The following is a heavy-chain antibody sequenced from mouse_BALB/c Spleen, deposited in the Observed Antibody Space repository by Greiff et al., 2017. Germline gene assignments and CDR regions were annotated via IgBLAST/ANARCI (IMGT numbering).Heavy chain of an antibody. CDR2: IRNKANGYTT. CDR3: ARDMTTATGYFDY. Sequence: DVQLVESGGGLVQPGGSLRLSCATSGFTFTDYYMSWVRQPPGKALEWLGFIRNKANGYTTEYSASVKGRFTISRDNSQSILYLQMNTLRAEDSATYYCARDMTTATGYFDYWGQGTTLTVSS. D-gene: IGHD1-2*01. J-gene: IGHJ2*01. V-gene: IGHV7-3*02. CDR1: GFTFTDYY.